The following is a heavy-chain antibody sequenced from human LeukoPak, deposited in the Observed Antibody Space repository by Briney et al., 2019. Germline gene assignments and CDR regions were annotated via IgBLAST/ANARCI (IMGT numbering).Heavy chain of an antibody. CDR3: ARRVVNNRNWYFDL. CDR1: GYSFTRNW. Sequence: GESLKISCKGFGYSFTRNWIGWVRQMPGKGLEWMGIIYPGDSDTRYSPSFQGQVTISADKSINTAYLQWSSLKASDTAMYYCARRVVNNRNWYFDLWGRGTLVTVSS. CDR2: IYPGDSDT. V-gene: IGHV5-51*01. J-gene: IGHJ2*01. D-gene: IGHD4-23*01.